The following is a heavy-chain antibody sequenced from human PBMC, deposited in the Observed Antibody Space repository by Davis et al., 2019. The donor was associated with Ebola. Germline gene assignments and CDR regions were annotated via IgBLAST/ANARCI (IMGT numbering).Heavy chain of an antibody. CDR2: ISAYNGNT. V-gene: IGHV1-18*01. CDR1: GYTFTSYG. CDR3: ARDKARITIFGVVQYYYYGMDV. Sequence: ASVKVSCKASGYTFTSYGISWVRQAPGQGLEWMGWISAYNGNTNYAQKLQGRVTMTTDTSTSTAYMELRSLRSDDTAVYCCARDKARITIFGVVQYYYYGMDVWGQGTTVTVSS. J-gene: IGHJ6*02. D-gene: IGHD3-3*01.